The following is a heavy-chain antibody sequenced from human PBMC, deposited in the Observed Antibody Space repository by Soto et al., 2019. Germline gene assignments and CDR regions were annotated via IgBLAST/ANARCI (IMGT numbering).Heavy chain of an antibody. CDR3: ARDSGGYCSSTSCSMYYYMDV. CDR2: ISSNGGST. D-gene: IGHD2-2*01. J-gene: IGHJ6*03. V-gene: IGHV3-64*01. Sequence: PGGPLRLSCAASGFTFSSYAMHWVRQAPGKGLEYVSAISSNGGSTYYANSVKGRFTISRDNSKNTLYLQMGSLRAEDMAVYYCARDSGGYCSSTSCSMYYYMDVWGKGTTVTVSS. CDR1: GFTFSSYA.